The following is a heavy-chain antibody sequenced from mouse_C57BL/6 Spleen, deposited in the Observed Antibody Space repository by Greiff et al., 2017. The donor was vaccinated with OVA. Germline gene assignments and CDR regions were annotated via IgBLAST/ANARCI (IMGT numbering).Heavy chain of an antibody. CDR3: RLRRLDY. D-gene: IGHD2-4*01. V-gene: IGHV1-15*01. J-gene: IGHJ2*01. CDR2: IDPETGGT. Sequence: SGAELVRPGASVTLSCQASGYTFTDYEMHWVKQTPVHGLEWIGAIDPETGGTAYKQKFKGKAILTADKSSSTAYMELRSLTSEDSAVYYCRLRRLDYWGQGTTLTVSS. CDR1: GYTFTDYE.